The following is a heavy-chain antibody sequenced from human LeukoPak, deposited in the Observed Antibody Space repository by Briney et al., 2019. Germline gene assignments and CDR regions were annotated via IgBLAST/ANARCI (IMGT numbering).Heavy chain of an antibody. CDR2: IYSGGST. D-gene: IGHD6-19*01. J-gene: IGHJ4*02. Sequence: LSLTCTVSGGSISNGGFYLNWVRQAPGKGLEWVSVIYSGGSTYYADSVKGRFTISRDNSKNTLYLQMNSLRAEDTAVYYCARGLHSSGWYSDYWGQGTLVTVSS. V-gene: IGHV3-53*01. CDR1: GGSISNGGFY. CDR3: ARGLHSSGWYSDY.